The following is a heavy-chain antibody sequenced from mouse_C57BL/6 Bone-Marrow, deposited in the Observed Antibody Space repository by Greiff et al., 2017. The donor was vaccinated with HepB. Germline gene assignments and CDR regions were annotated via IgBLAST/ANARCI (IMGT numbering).Heavy chain of an antibody. CDR1: GYTFTSYT. CDR2: INPSSGYT. Sequence: QVHVKQSGAELARPGASVKMSCKASGYTFTSYTMHWVKQRPGQGLEWIGYINPSSGYTKYNQKFKDKATLTADKSSSTAYMQLSSLTSEDSAVYYCARFPYYYGSSHWYFDVWGTGTTVTVSS. D-gene: IGHD1-1*01. J-gene: IGHJ1*03. V-gene: IGHV1-4*01. CDR3: ARFPYYYGSSHWYFDV.